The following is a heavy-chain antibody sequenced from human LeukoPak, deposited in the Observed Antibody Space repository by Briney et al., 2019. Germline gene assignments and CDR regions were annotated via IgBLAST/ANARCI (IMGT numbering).Heavy chain of an antibody. CDR3: AWPAPWIAAAGS. Sequence: TGGSLRLSCAASGFTFSSYAMHWVRQAPGQGLEWMGWINPNSGGTNYAQKFQGRVTMTRDTSISTAYMELSRLRSDDTAVYYCAWPAPWIAAAGSWGQGTLVTVSS. CDR1: GFTFSSYA. CDR2: INPNSGGT. V-gene: IGHV1-2*02. J-gene: IGHJ4*02. D-gene: IGHD6-13*01.